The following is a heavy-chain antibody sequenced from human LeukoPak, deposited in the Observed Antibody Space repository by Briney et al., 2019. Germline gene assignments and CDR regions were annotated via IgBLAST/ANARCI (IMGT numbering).Heavy chain of an antibody. Sequence: GGSLRLSCATSGFSFTDYPMNWVRQAPGKGLEWISDIRTTAEGAKYAYYADSVKGRVTISRDDSKNTLYLHMNSLRDDDTAVYYCATDQRYAFDYWGQGILVTVSS. CDR3: ATDQRYAFDY. J-gene: IGHJ4*02. CDR1: GFSFTDYP. D-gene: IGHD3-9*01. CDR2: IRTTAEGAKYA. V-gene: IGHV3-48*02.